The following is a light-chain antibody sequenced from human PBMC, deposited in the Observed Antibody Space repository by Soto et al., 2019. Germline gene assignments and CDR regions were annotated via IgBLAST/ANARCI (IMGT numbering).Light chain of an antibody. V-gene: IGKV1-5*01. J-gene: IGKJ1*01. CDR2: DAS. CDR1: QSISSG. CDR3: QQYNSDSPET. Sequence: DIQMPQSPSTLSASVGDRVTITCLASQSISSGLAWYQQKPGQAPKLLIYDASRLESGVPSRFSGSGSGTEFTLTISSRQPDDFATYYCQQYNSDSPETFGQGTKVEIK.